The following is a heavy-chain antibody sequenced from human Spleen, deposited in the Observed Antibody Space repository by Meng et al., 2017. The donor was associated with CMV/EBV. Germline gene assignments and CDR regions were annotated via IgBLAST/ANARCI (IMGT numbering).Heavy chain of an antibody. CDR2: INHSGST. CDR3: ARDGTYYDFWSGYPPWSYYYGMDV. CDR1: GGSFSGYY. V-gene: IGHV4-34*01. D-gene: IGHD3-3*01. Sequence: GSLRLSCAVYGGSFSGYYWSWIRQPPGKGLEWIGEINHSGSTNYNPSLKSRVTISVDTSKNQFSLKLSSVTAADTAVYYCARDGTYYDFWSGYPPWSYYYGMDVWGQGTTVTVS. J-gene: IGHJ6*02.